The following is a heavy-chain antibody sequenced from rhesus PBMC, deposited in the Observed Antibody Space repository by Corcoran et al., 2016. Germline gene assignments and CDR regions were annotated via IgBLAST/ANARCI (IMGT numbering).Heavy chain of an antibody. CDR2: IYGSRGNT. CDR3: ARAERQPNYYGLDS. V-gene: IGHV4-160*01. J-gene: IGHJ6*01. CDR1: GYSISTYY. D-gene: IGHD6-25*01. Sequence: QVQLQESGPGLVTPSETLSLTCYVPGYSISTYYWTWIRHPPGEGLEWIGSIYGSRGNTDYTPSPNSRVTIATDTAKNQFSLELSSGTAADTAVYYCARAERQPNYYGLDSWGQGVFVTVSS.